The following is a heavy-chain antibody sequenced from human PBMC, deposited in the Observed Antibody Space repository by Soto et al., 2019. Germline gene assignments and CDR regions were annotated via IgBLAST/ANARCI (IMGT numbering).Heavy chain of an antibody. Sequence: KQSQTLSLTCAVYGGSFSGYYWSWIRQPPGKGLEWIGEINHSGSTNYNPSLKSRVTISVDTSKNQFSLKLSSVTAADTAVYYCASMRRVVVVAAHDAFDIWGQGTMVTVSS. J-gene: IGHJ3*02. D-gene: IGHD2-15*01. CDR2: INHSGST. CDR1: GGSFSGYY. V-gene: IGHV4-34*01. CDR3: ASMRRVVVVAAHDAFDI.